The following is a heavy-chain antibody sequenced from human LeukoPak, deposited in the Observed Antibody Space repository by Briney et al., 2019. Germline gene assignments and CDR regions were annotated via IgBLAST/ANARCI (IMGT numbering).Heavy chain of an antibody. CDR3: AGEAVTSSYYFDY. J-gene: IGHJ4*02. D-gene: IGHD6-19*01. V-gene: IGHV3-66*01. CDR2: IYTGGST. Sequence: PGGSLRLSCAASGFTVSRNYMSWVRQAPGKGLEWVSVIYTGGSTYYADSVKGRFTISRDNSKNTLYLQMNSLRAEDTAVYYCAGEAVTSSYYFDYWGQGTLVTVSS. CDR1: GFTVSRNY.